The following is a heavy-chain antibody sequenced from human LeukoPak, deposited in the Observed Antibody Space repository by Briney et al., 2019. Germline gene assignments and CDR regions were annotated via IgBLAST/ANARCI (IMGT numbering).Heavy chain of an antibody. CDR2: IYHSGST. D-gene: IGHD6-13*01. CDR1: GGSISSGGYY. CDR3: ASGIAAAGTLGY. V-gene: IGHV4-30-2*01. J-gene: IGHJ4*02. Sequence: SQTLSLTCTVSGGSISSGGYYWSWIRQPPGKGLEWIGYIYHSGSTYYNPSLKSRVTISVDRSKNQFSLKLSSVTAADTAVYYCASGIAAAGTLGYWGQGTLVTVSS.